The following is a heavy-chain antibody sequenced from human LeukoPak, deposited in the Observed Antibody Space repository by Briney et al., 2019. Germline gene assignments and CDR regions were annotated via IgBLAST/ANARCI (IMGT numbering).Heavy chain of an antibody. Sequence: GGSLRLSCAASGFTFSSYWVQWVRQAPGKGLVWISRINSDGSSLSYADSVKGRFTISRDNAKNTVYLQMNSLRAEDTAVYYCARSRYTGSHFDYWGQGTLVSVSS. D-gene: IGHD1-26*01. V-gene: IGHV3-74*01. J-gene: IGHJ4*02. CDR1: GFTFSSYW. CDR2: INSDGSSL. CDR3: ARSRYTGSHFDY.